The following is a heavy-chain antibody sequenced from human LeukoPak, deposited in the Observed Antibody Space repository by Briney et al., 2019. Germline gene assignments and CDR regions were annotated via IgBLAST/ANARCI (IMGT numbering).Heavy chain of an antibody. V-gene: IGHV3-30*02. D-gene: IGHD3-3*01. CDR2: IRFDGTDS. Sequence: GGSLRLSCVASGFTRGMHWVRPAPGNGLEWVGFIRFDGTDSDYADSGKGRFTISRDNSKNTLFLQLGSLKPADTAMYYCAMERLSGFSFVHWGQGTLVAVSS. CDR1: GFTRG. CDR3: AMERLSGFSFVH. J-gene: IGHJ5*02.